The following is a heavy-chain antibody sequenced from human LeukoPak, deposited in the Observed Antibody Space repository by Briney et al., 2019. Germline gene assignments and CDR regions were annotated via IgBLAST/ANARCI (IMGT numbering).Heavy chain of an antibody. CDR1: GYTFTSYY. CDR2: INPSGGST. CDR3: ARAGNTKYDSSGYSDY. Sequence: ASVKVSCKASGYTFTSYYMHWVRQAPGQGLEWMGIINPSGGSTSYAQKFQGRVTMTRDTSTSTVYMELSSLRSEDTAVYYCARAGNTKYDSSGYSDYWGQGTVVTVSS. V-gene: IGHV1-46*01. D-gene: IGHD3-22*01. J-gene: IGHJ4*02.